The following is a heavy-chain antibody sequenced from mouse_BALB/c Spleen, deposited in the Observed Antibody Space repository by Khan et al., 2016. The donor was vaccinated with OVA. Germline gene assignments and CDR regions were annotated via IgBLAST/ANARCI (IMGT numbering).Heavy chain of an antibody. CDR1: GYTFTDFA. D-gene: IGHD2-1*01. Sequence: QVQLQHSGAELVRPGVSVKISCKGSGYTFTDFAMHWVKQSHAKSLEWIGVISTYYGDVNYNQNFKGKATMTVDKSSSTAYMELARLTSEDSAIYYCGRGSGHYRFAYRGQGTLVTVSA. CDR2: ISTYYGDV. V-gene: IGHV1S137*01. J-gene: IGHJ3*01. CDR3: GRGSGHYRFAY.